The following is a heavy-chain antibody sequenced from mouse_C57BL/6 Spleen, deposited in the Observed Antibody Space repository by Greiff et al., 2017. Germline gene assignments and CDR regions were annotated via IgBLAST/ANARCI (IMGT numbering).Heavy chain of an antibody. CDR3: ARVSDGYYEGAWFAY. V-gene: IGHV1-85*01. J-gene: IGHJ3*01. D-gene: IGHD2-3*01. CDR1: GYTFTSYD. Sequence: QVQLQQSGPELVKPGASVKLSCKASGYTFTSYDTNWVKQRPGQGLEWIGWIYPRDGSTKYNEKFKGKATLTVDTSSSTAYMELHSLTSEDSAVYFCARVSDGYYEGAWFAYWGQGTLVTVSA. CDR2: IYPRDGST.